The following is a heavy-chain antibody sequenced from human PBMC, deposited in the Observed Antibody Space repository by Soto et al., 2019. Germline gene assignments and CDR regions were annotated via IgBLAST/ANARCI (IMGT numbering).Heavy chain of an antibody. Sequence: SETLSLTCTVSNGSASSGTYSWSWVRQPPGKGLEWIGYIYYSGTTYYTPSLKSRLTMSMDRANDHFSLNLTSVTAADTAVYFRGRGHYYYGMDVWGQGTTVTVSS. J-gene: IGHJ6*02. V-gene: IGHV4-30-2*01. CDR3: GRGHYYYGMDV. CDR1: NGSASSGTYS. D-gene: IGHD3-10*01. CDR2: IYYSGTT.